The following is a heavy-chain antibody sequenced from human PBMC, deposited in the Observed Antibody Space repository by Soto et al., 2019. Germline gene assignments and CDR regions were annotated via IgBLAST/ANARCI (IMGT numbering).Heavy chain of an antibody. D-gene: IGHD1-1*01. CDR1: GFTFSTYW. Sequence: EVQLVESGGGLVQPGGSLRLSCAASGFTFSTYWMSWVRQAPGKGLEWVASIKSDGSGTYYVDSMKGRFAISRVNAKSSLDLQMNSLRAEDTALYFCARGTTEGYGTNWFDPWGQGTLVTVSS. J-gene: IGHJ5*02. CDR3: ARGTTEGYGTNWFDP. CDR2: IKSDGSGT. V-gene: IGHV3-7*01.